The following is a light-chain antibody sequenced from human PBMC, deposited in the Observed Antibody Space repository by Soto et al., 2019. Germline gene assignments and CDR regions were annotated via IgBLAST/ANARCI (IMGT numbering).Light chain of an antibody. V-gene: IGKV3-20*01. J-gene: IGKJ2*01. CDR2: GSS. CDR1: QSVSNNY. CDR3: QQYGSSPPYT. Sequence: EIVLPQSPGTLSLSPGERATLSCRASQSVSNNYLAWYQQKPGQAPRLLIFGSSDRATGIPDRFSGSGSGPDFTLTISRLEPEDFAVYYCQQYGSSPPYTFGQGTKLEIK.